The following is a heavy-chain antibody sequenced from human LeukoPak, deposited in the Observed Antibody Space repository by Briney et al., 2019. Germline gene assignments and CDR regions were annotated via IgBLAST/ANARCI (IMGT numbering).Heavy chain of an antibody. J-gene: IGHJ4*02. CDR3: ARGLTSGWRGADY. D-gene: IGHD6-19*01. V-gene: IGHV1-2*04. CDR2: INPNSGGT. CDR1: GYSFTNYW. Sequence: GESLKISCQGSGYSFTNYWIGWVRQAPGQGLEWMGWINPNSGGTNYAQKFQDWVTMTRDTSISTAYMELSRLRSDDTAVYYCARGLTSGWRGADYWGQGALVTVSS.